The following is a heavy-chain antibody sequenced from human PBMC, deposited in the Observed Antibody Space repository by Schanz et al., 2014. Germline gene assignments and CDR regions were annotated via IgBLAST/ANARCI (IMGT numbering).Heavy chain of an antibody. Sequence: QVQLVQSGAEVKKPGASVKVSCKASGYTFTSYYMHWVRQAPGQGLEWMGIINPSGGSTSYAQKFQGRVTMTRDTSTSAVYMELSSLRSEDTAVYYCARDGEAAAGCDSWGQGTLXTVSS. CDR1: GYTFTSYY. CDR2: INPSGGST. CDR3: ARDGEAAAGCDS. J-gene: IGHJ4*02. D-gene: IGHD6-13*01. V-gene: IGHV1-46*03.